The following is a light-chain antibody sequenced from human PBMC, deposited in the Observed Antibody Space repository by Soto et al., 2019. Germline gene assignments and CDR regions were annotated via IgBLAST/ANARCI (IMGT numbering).Light chain of an antibody. J-gene: IGKJ2*01. V-gene: IGKV1-5*01. CDR3: HQYDTSSPT. CDR1: QSISVC. Sequence: DIQMTQSPSTLSASVGDRVTITCRASQSISVCLAWYQQRPREAPKLLIYDGSSLESGVPSRFSGSGSGTEFTPTVSSLQPPDFATTYYHQYDTSSPTFGQGTKLEI. CDR2: DGS.